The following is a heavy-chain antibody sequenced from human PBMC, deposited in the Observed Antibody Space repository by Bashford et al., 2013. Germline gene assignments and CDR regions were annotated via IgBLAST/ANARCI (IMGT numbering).Heavy chain of an antibody. J-gene: IGHJ3*02. V-gene: IGHV1-8*01. Sequence: ASVKVSCKASGYTFTSYDINWVRQATGQGLEWMGWMNPNSGNTGYAQKFQGRVTMTRNTSISTAYMELSSLRSEDTAVYYCARYGGGSCYSCDAFDIWGQGTSGHRLL. CDR3: ARYGGGSCYSCDAFDI. CDR1: GYTFTSYD. CDR2: MNPNSGNT. D-gene: IGHD2-15*01.